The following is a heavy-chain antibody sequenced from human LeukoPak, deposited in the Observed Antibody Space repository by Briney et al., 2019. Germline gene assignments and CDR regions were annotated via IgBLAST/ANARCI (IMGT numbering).Heavy chain of an antibody. Sequence: SETLSLTCAVYGGSFSGYYWSWIRQPPGKGLEWIGEVYHSGSTNYNPSLKSRVTISVDKSKNQFSLKLSSVTAADTAVYYCARDDFVDTAMVRFYYWGQGTLVTVSS. CDR1: GGSFSGYY. J-gene: IGHJ4*02. CDR3: ARDDFVDTAMVRFYY. CDR2: VYHSGST. V-gene: IGHV4-34*01. D-gene: IGHD5-18*01.